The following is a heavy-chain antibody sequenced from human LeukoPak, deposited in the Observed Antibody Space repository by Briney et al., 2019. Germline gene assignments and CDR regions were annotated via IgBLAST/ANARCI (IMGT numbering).Heavy chain of an antibody. CDR2: IYYSGST. J-gene: IGHJ5*02. CDR1: GGSISSYY. D-gene: IGHD5-12*01. Sequence: SETLSLTCTVSGGSISSYYWSWIRQPPGKGLEWIGYIYYSGSTNYNPSLKSRVTISVDTSKSQFSLKLSSVTAADTAMYYCARVSPIVATTWGQGTLVTVSS. V-gene: IGHV4-59*01. CDR3: ARVSPIVATT.